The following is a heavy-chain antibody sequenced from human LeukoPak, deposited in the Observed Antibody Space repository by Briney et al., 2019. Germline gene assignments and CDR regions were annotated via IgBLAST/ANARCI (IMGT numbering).Heavy chain of an antibody. CDR1: GGSFSGYY. J-gene: IGHJ4*02. D-gene: IGHD6-13*01. Sequence: SETLSLTCAVYGGSFSGYYWSWIRQPPGKGLEWVGEINHSVSTNYNPSLKSRVTISVATSKNQFSLKLSSVTAADTAVYYCARGHTSSRLDYWGQGTLVTVSS. CDR3: ARGHTSSRLDY. CDR2: INHSVST. V-gene: IGHV4-34*01.